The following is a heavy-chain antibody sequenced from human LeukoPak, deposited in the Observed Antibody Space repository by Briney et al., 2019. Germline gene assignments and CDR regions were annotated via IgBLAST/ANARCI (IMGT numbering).Heavy chain of an antibody. D-gene: IGHD3-22*01. V-gene: IGHV1-69*06. CDR2: IIPIFGTA. Sequence: ASVKVSCKASGGTFSSYAISWVRQAPGQGLEWMGGIIPIFGTANYAQKFRGRVTITADKSTRTAYMELSSLRSEDTAVYYCARVQALYDSSGYYYHAFDIWGQGTMVTVSS. J-gene: IGHJ3*02. CDR3: ARVQALYDSSGYYYHAFDI. CDR1: GGTFSSYA.